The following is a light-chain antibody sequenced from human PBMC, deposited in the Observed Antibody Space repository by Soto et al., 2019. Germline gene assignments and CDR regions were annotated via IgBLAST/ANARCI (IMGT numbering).Light chain of an antibody. CDR1: SSNIGGNT. CDR3: AAWDDSLNAFV. J-gene: IGLJ1*01. CDR2: GND. Sequence: QSVLTQPPSASGTPGQRVTISCSGSSSNIGGNTVNWYQQLPGTAPKLLIYGNDQRPSGVPDRFSASKSGTSASLAISGLQSEDEADYYCAAWDDSLNAFVFGTGTKLTVL. V-gene: IGLV1-44*01.